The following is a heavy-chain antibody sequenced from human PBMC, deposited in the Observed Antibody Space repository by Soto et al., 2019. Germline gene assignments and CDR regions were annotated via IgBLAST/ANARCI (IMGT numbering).Heavy chain of an antibody. Sequence: GESLRLSCAASGFSVGNAWMSWVRQAPGKGLEWVGRIKSKTDGGTTEYDAPVKGRFTISRDDSKNTLYLQMNSLKTEDTAVYYCTRYSYGACEYWGQGT. D-gene: IGHD5-18*01. CDR1: GFSVGNAW. CDR2: IKSKTDGGTT. V-gene: IGHV3-15*01. J-gene: IGHJ4*02. CDR3: TRYSYGACEY.